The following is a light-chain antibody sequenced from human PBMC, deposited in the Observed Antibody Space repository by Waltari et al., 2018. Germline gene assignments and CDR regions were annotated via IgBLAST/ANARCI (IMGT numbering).Light chain of an antibody. Sequence: QSALTQPASVSGSPGQSITISCTGTSSDVGAFNYVSWYQQHPGKAPKLIIYEVSNRPSGLSNRVSGSKSGNTASLTISGLQAEDEADYYCNSYATNSARVFGGGTKLTVL. V-gene: IGLV2-14*01. CDR3: NSYATNSARV. CDR2: EVS. CDR1: SSDVGAFNY. J-gene: IGLJ3*02.